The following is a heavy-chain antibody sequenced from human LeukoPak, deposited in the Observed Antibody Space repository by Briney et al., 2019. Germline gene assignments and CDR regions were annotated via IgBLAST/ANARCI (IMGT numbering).Heavy chain of an antibody. CDR2: IKQDGSEK. Sequence: GGSLRLSCDASGFTFTTYWMTWVRQAPGKGLEWVATIKQDGSEKYYMDSMKGRFIISRDNAKNSLHLHMNSLRAEDTAVYYCATLGITIFGVVIIPFDYWGQGTLVTVSS. CDR1: GFTFTTYW. V-gene: IGHV3-7*01. D-gene: IGHD3-3*01. J-gene: IGHJ4*02. CDR3: ATLGITIFGVVIIPFDY.